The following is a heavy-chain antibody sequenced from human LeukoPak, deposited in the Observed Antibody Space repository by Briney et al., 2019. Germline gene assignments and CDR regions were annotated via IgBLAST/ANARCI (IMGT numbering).Heavy chain of an antibody. D-gene: IGHD3-16*01. CDR1: GYTFSSYD. CDR2: MNPNSGNT. CDR3: ASEEGPGDYGYGY. J-gene: IGHJ4*02. V-gene: IGHV1-8*01. Sequence: ASVKVSCKASGYTFSSYDINWVRQATGQGLEWMGWMNPNSGNTGYAQKFQDRVTMTRNTSISTAYMELSSLRSEDTAVYYCASEEGPGDYGYGYWGQGTLVTVSS.